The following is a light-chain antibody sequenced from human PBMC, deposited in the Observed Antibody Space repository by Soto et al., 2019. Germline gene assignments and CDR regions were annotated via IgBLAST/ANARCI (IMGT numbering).Light chain of an antibody. CDR1: SSDVGGYNY. Sequence: QSALTQPASVSGSPGQSITTSSTGTSSDVGGYNYVSWYQQHPGKAPKLMIYDVSNRPSGVSNRFSGSKSGNTASLTISGLQAEDEADYYCSSYTSSSTYVVFGGGTKLTVL. CDR2: DVS. V-gene: IGLV2-14*01. CDR3: SSYTSSSTYVV. J-gene: IGLJ2*01.